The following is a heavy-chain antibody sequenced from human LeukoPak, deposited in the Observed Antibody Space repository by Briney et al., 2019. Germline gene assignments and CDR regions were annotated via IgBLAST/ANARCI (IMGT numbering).Heavy chain of an antibody. V-gene: IGHV3-7*01. CDR2: IKQDGSEK. CDR1: GFTFSSYW. CDR3: ARVQGTVTTSGTYYYYCGMDV. J-gene: IGHJ6*02. Sequence: PGGSLRLSCAASGFTFSSYWMSWVRQAPGKGLEWVANIKQDGSEKYYVDSVKGRFTISRDNAKNSLYLQMNSLRAEDTAVYYCARVQGTVTTSGTYYYYCGMDVWGQGTTVTVSS. D-gene: IGHD4-17*01.